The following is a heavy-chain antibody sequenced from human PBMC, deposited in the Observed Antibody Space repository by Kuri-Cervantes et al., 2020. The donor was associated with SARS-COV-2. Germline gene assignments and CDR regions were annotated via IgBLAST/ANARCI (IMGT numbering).Heavy chain of an antibody. J-gene: IGHJ4*02. CDR2: VYVSGTT. CDR1: GGSISSASYH. V-gene: IGHV4-61*02. CDR3: ARMYYDFWSGYYKYYFDY. D-gene: IGHD3-3*01. Sequence: LRLSCTVSGGSISSASYHWNWIRQPAGKRLEWIGRVYVSGTTSYNPSLKSRLTISTDTSRNQFSLKLSSVTAADTAVYYCARMYYDFWSGYYKYYFDYWGQGTLVTVSS.